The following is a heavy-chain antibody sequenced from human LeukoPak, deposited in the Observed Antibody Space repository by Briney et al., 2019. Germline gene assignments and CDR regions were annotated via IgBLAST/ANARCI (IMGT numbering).Heavy chain of an antibody. CDR1: GFTFSSYS. V-gene: IGHV3-21*01. CDR2: ISSSSSYI. Sequence: PGGSLRLSCAASGFTFSSYSMNWVRQAPGKGLEWVSSISSSSSYIYYADSVKGRFTISRDNAKNSLYLQMNSLRAEDTAVYYCARERPDKNHDFWSGANTPNYFDYWGQGTLVTVSS. J-gene: IGHJ4*02. CDR3: ARERPDKNHDFWSGANTPNYFDY. D-gene: IGHD3-3*01.